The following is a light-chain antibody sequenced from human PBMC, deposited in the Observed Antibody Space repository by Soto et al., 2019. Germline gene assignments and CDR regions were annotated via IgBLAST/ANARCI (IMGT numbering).Light chain of an antibody. CDR3: GSYRSSDTYV. J-gene: IGLJ1*01. CDR2: EGS. CDR1: SSDVGGYHY. Sequence: QSVLTQPASVSGSPGQSITISCTGTSSDVGGYHYVSWYQQHPGKAPKVMIYEGSRRPSGVSNRFSGSKSGNTASLTISGLQAEDEADYYCGSYRSSDTYVFGTGTKLTVL. V-gene: IGLV2-14*01.